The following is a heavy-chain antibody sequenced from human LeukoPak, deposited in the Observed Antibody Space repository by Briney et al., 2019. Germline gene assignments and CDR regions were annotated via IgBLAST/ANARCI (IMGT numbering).Heavy chain of an antibody. CDR2: INPNSGGT. J-gene: IGHJ6*02. CDR1: GYTFTGYY. CDR3: ARVDRGYYGMDV. D-gene: IGHD3-22*01. V-gene: IGHV1-2*02. Sequence: ASVKVSCKASGYTFTGYYMHWVRQAPGQGLEWMGWINPNSGGTNYAQKFQGRVTVTRDTSISTAYMELSRLRSDDTAVYNCARVDRGYYGMDVWAQGTTVTVSS.